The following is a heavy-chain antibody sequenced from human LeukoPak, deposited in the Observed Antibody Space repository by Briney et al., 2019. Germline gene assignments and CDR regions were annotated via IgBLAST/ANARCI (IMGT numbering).Heavy chain of an antibody. CDR3: AREFGHCSGDNCFYFFDL. D-gene: IGHD2-15*01. J-gene: IGHJ4*02. V-gene: IGHV1-18*01. Sequence: ASVKVSCKASGYTLTNYNISWVRQAPGQGLEWMGRINTHKGHTNFLQKFQGRVTVTTDISTNTAYMELRRLRSDDTAVYYCAREFGHCSGDNCFYFFDLWGQGSQVIVSS. CDR1: GYTLTNYN. CDR2: INTHKGHT.